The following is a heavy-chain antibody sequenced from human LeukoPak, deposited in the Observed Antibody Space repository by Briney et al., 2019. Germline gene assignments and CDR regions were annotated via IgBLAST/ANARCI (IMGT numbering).Heavy chain of an antibody. CDR3: ARDLGYSSSSSYMDV. D-gene: IGHD6-6*01. V-gene: IGHV1-18*01. Sequence: ASVKVSCKASGYTFTSYGISWVRQAPGQGLEWMGWISAYTGNTNYAQKLQGRVTITTDESTSTAYMELSSLRSEDTAVYYCARDLGYSSSSSYMDVWGKGTTVTVSS. CDR2: ISAYTGNT. CDR1: GYTFTSYG. J-gene: IGHJ6*03.